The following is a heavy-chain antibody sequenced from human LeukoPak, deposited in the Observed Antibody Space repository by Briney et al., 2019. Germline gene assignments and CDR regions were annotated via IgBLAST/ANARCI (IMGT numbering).Heavy chain of an antibody. V-gene: IGHV3-48*01. Sequence: PGGSLRLSCAASGFTFSSYSMNWVRQAPGKGLEWVSYISSSSSTIYYADSVKGRFTISRDNAKNSLYLQMNSLRAEDTAVYYCARDDDSSGYWGQGTLVTVSS. J-gene: IGHJ4*02. CDR1: GFTFSSYS. D-gene: IGHD3-22*01. CDR3: ARDDDSSGY. CDR2: ISSSSSTI.